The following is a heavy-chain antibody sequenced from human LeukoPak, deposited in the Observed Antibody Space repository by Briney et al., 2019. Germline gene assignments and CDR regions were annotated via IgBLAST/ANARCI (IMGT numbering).Heavy chain of an antibody. Sequence: GGSLRLSCAASGFTFTNYAMSWVRQAPGKGLEWVSSISSSSSYIYYADSVKGRFTISRDNAKNSLYLQMNSLRAEDTAVYYCASPGDTTYFDYWGQGTLVTVSS. CDR3: ASPGDTTYFDY. J-gene: IGHJ4*02. CDR2: ISSSSSYI. D-gene: IGHD1-26*01. V-gene: IGHV3-21*01. CDR1: GFTFTNYA.